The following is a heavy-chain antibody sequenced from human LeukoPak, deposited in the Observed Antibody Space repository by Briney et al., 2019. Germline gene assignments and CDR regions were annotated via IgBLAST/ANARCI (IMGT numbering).Heavy chain of an antibody. CDR1: GGSFSGYY. CDR2: INHSGST. V-gene: IGHV4-34*01. D-gene: IGHD6-19*01. Sequence: PSETLSLTCAVYGGSFSGYYWSWIRQPPGKGLEWIGEINHSGSTNYNPSLKSRVTMSVDTSKNQFSLNLSSVTAADTAVYYCARVGSSGSFDYWGQGTLVTVSS. J-gene: IGHJ4*02. CDR3: ARVGSSGSFDY.